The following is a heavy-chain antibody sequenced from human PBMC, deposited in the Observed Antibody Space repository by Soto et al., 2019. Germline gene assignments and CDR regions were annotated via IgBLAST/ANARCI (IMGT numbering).Heavy chain of an antibody. CDR1: GASISGFY. CDR2: IYATGTT. V-gene: IGHV4-4*07. J-gene: IGHJ5*02. Sequence: SETLSLTCTVSGASISGFYWSWIRKSAGKGLEWIGRIYATGTTDYNPSLKSRVMMSVDTSKKQFSLKLRSVTAADTAVYYCVRDGTTPLRDWCEHWCQG. CDR3: VRDGTTPLRDWCEH. D-gene: IGHD1-1*01.